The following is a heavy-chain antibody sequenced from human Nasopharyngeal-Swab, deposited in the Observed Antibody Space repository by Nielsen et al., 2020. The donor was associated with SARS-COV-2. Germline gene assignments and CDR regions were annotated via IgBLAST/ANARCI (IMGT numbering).Heavy chain of an antibody. D-gene: IGHD3-9*01. V-gene: IGHV4-61*09. J-gene: IGHJ6*02. CDR2: MYTSGST. CDR1: GVSISSGSYY. CDR3: AREDRWTLTSFYYVLDV. Sequence: SETLSLTCSVSGVSISSGSYYWSWIRQPAGKGLEWIGHMYTSGSTNYNPSLKSRVAISIDTSKNQFSLRLSSVTAADTAVYYCAREDRWTLTSFYYVLDVWGQGTTVTVSS.